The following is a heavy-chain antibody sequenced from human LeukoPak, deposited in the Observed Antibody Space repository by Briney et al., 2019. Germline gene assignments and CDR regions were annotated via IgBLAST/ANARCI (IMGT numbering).Heavy chain of an antibody. CDR2: ISADNGNT. D-gene: IGHD2-21*02. CDR1: GYTFISYG. Sequence: VASVKVSCKASGYTFISYGISWVRQAPGQGLEWMGLISADNGNTNFAQKLQGRVTMTTDTSTSTAYMELGSLRSDDTAVYYCARDGGDRAFDYWGQGTLVTVST. V-gene: IGHV1-18*01. CDR3: ARDGGDRAFDY. J-gene: IGHJ4*02.